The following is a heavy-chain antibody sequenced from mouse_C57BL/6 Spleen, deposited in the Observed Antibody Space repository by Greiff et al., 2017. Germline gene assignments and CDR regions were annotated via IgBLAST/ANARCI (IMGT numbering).Heavy chain of an antibody. CDR2: IYPGSGNT. CDR1: GYSFTSYY. CDR3: ARSDYYGSSYSDY. D-gene: IGHD1-1*01. Sequence: VQLQQSGPELVKPGASVKISCKASGYSFTSYYIHWVKQRPGQGLEWIGWIYPGSGNTKYNEKFKGKATLTADTSSSTAYMQLSSLTSEDSAVYYCARSDYYGSSYSDYWGQGTTLTVSS. V-gene: IGHV1-66*01. J-gene: IGHJ2*01.